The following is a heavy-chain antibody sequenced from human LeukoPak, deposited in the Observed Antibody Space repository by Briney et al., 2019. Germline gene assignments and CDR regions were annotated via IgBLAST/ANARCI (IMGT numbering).Heavy chain of an antibody. Sequence: ASVKVSCKASGYTFTSYGISWVRQAPGQGLEWMGWIIAYNGNTNYAQKLQGRVTMTRDMSTSTVYMELSSLRSEDTAVYYCARVVGLTGYSSSWYSGYYYYMDVWGKGTTVTVSS. CDR3: ARVVGLTGYSSSWYSGYYYYMDV. V-gene: IGHV1-18*01. D-gene: IGHD6-13*01. CDR1: GYTFTSYG. J-gene: IGHJ6*03. CDR2: IIAYNGNT.